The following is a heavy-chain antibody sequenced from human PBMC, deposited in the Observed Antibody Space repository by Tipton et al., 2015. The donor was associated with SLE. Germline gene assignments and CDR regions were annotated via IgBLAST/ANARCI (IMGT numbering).Heavy chain of an antibody. D-gene: IGHD2-8*01. V-gene: IGHV4-61*01. CDR2: VYYSGST. Sequence: TLSLTCTVSGGSISSGYYWGWIRQAPGKGLEWVGYVYYSGSTKYNPSLKSRVTISIDTSKSQFSLNLSSVTAADTAVYYCARDPTNADCSDGVCPPTDTFDIWGQGTMVTVSS. CDR3: ARDPTNADCSDGVCPPTDTFDI. J-gene: IGHJ3*02. CDR1: GGSISSGYY.